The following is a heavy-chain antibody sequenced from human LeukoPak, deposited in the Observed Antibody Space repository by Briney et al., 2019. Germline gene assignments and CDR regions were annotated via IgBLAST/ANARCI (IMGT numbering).Heavy chain of an antibody. D-gene: IGHD6-19*01. CDR1: VGSLRNNY. J-gene: IGHJ1*01. CDR3: ARGISDFQH. Sequence: LSETLSLPCTVSVGSLRNNYGIWMRQPRGKGLEWMGYIYYSGSTNYSPSLKSRVNLSVEQTKKQFSLKPRSVTTAGTALCLCARGISDFQHWGQGTLVTVSS. CDR2: IYYSGST. V-gene: IGHV4-59*13.